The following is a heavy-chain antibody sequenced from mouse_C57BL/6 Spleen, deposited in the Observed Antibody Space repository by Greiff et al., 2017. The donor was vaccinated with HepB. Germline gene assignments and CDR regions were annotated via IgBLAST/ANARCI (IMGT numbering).Heavy chain of an antibody. D-gene: IGHD2-5*01. Sequence: VQLQQSGPELVKPGASVKISCKASGYTFTDYYMNWVKQSHGKSLEWIGDINPNNGGTSYNQKFKGKATLTVDKSSSTAYMELRSLTSEDSAVYYCAKLGPYSNPFAYWGQGTLVTVSA. CDR2: INPNNGGT. CDR1: GYTFTDYY. J-gene: IGHJ3*01. V-gene: IGHV1-26*01. CDR3: AKLGPYSNPFAY.